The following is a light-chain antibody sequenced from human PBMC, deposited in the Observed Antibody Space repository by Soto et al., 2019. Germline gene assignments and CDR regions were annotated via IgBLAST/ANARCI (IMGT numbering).Light chain of an antibody. J-gene: IGLJ1*01. CDR2: EVS. CDR1: SSDVGRYNF. Sequence: QSALTQPASVSGSPGQSITISCTGTSSDVGRYNFVSWYQHHPGKVPKLMIYEVSKRPSGVSHRFSGSKSGNTASLTISALQAEDEADYYCTSYTSSSPYVFGTGTKVTVL. V-gene: IGLV2-14*01. CDR3: TSYTSSSPYV.